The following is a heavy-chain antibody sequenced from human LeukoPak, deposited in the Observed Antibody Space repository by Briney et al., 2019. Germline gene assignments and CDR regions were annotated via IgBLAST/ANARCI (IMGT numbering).Heavy chain of an antibody. Sequence: GGSLRLSCAASGFTFSSYAMHWVRQAPGKGLEWVAVISYDGSNKYYADSVKGRFTISRDNSKNTLYLQMNSLRAEDTAVYYCARVKSRGNYYYYYGMDVWGQVTTVTVSS. J-gene: IGHJ6*02. D-gene: IGHD3-10*01. V-gene: IGHV3-30-3*01. CDR3: ARVKSRGNYYYYYGMDV. CDR2: ISYDGSNK. CDR1: GFTFSSYA.